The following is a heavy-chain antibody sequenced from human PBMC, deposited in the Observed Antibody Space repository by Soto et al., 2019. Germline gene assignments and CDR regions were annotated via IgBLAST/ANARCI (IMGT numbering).Heavy chain of an antibody. CDR3: ARLGRWLQALDS. J-gene: IGHJ4*02. D-gene: IGHD5-12*01. V-gene: IGHV4-59*08. CDR2: IYYTGST. CDR1: GGSISDYY. Sequence: SETLSLTCTVSGGSISDYYWSWIRQPPGKGQERVGYIYYTGSTTYNPSLKSRLTISVDTSKNQFSLKLRSVTAADTAVYYCARLGRWLQALDSWGQGTLVTVSS.